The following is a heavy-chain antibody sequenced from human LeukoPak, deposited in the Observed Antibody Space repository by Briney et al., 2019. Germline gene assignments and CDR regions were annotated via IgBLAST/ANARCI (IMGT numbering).Heavy chain of an antibody. D-gene: IGHD6-19*01. V-gene: IGHV4-34*01. CDR1: GGSFSGYY. CDR3: ARDGAVAARWYFDL. CDR2: INHSGST. Sequence: PSETLSLTCAVYGGSFSGYYWSWIRQPPGKGLEWIGEINHSGSTNYNPSLKSRVTISVDTSKNQFSLKLTSVTAADTAVYYCARDGAVAARWYFDLWGRGTLVTVSS. J-gene: IGHJ2*01.